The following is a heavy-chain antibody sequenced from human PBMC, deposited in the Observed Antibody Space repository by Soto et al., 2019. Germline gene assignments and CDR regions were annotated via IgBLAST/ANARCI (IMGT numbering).Heavy chain of an antibody. CDR2: ISAYNGNT. J-gene: IGHJ5*02. CDR3: ARFRTGTPPAGYWFDP. Sequence: GASVKVSCKASGYTFTSYGISWVRQAPGQGLEWMGWISAYNGNTNYAQKLQGRVTMTTDTSTSTAYMELRSLRSDDTAVYYCARFRTGTPPAGYWFDPWGPGXLVTV. D-gene: IGHD1-7*01. CDR1: GYTFTSYG. V-gene: IGHV1-18*04.